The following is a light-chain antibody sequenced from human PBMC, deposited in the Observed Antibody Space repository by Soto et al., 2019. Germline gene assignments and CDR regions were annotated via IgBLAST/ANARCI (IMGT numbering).Light chain of an antibody. CDR3: QHYNSYSEA. J-gene: IGKJ1*01. CDR1: QTISSW. Sequence: QVTQCPSNLSGSVGDRVTITCRASQTISSWLAWYQQKPGKAPKLLIYKASTLKSGVPSRFSGSGSGTEFTLTISSLQPDDFATYYCQHYNSYSEALGQGTKVDIK. V-gene: IGKV1-5*03. CDR2: KAS.